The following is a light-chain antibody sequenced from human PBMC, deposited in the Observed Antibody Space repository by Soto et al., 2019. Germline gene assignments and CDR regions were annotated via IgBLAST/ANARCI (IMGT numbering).Light chain of an antibody. J-gene: IGKJ2*01. V-gene: IGKV2-28*01. CDR1: QSLLHSNGYNY. Sequence: DIVMTQSPLSLPVTPGEPASISCRSSQSLLHSNGYNYLDWYLQKPGQSPQLLTYLGSNRASGVPDRFSGSGSGTDYTLKISRVEAKDVGVYYCMQALQTSYTFGQGTKLEI. CDR3: MQALQTSYT. CDR2: LGS.